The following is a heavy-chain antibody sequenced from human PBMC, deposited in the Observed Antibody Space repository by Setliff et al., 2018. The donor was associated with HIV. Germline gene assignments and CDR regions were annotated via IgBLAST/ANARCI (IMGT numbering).Heavy chain of an antibody. V-gene: IGHV4-59*01. CDR1: GDSLNGFY. Sequence: SETLSLTCHVSGDSLNGFYWSRIRQSPARGLEWIGYIHYTGSVLYSSSLNGRVAIFLDTSRNQFSLTLTSLTPADTAVYYCARHAGASFDSWGQGSLVTVSS. CDR3: ARHAGASFDS. D-gene: IGHD2-2*01. J-gene: IGHJ4*02. CDR2: IHYTGSV.